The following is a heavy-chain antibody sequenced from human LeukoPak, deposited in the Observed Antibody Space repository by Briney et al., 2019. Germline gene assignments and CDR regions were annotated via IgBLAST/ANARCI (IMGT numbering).Heavy chain of an antibody. V-gene: IGHV3-21*01. CDR3: ARRRHSYGSTYTVY. CDR1: GFTFSSYS. CDR2: ISSSSSYI. Sequence: GGSLRLSCAASGFTFSSYSMNWVRQAPGKGLEWVSSISSSSSYIYYADSVKGRFTISRDNAKNSLYLQMNSLRAEDTAVYYCARRRHSYGSTYTVYWGQGTLVTVSS. J-gene: IGHJ4*02. D-gene: IGHD5-18*01.